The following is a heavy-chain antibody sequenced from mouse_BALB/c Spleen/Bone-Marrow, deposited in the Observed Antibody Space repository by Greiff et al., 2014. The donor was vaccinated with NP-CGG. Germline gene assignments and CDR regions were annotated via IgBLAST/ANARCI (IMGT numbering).Heavy chain of an antibody. D-gene: IGHD3-3*01. Sequence: QVQLQQSGAELVRPGTSVKVSCKASGYAFTNYLVEWVKQRPGQGLEWIGMINPGSGGTNYNEKFKGKATLTADKSSSTAYMQLSSLTSDDSAVYFCARRDGSYFDYWCQGTPLTVSS. CDR2: INPGSGGT. J-gene: IGHJ2*01. V-gene: IGHV1-54*01. CDR1: GYAFTNYL. CDR3: ARRDGSYFDY.